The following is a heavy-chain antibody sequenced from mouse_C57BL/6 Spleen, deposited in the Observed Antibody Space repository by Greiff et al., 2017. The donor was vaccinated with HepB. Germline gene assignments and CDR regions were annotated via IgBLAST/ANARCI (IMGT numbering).Heavy chain of an antibody. CDR2: IYPSDSET. J-gene: IGHJ4*01. V-gene: IGHV1-61*01. CDR3: ARGLLPNYYAMDY. CDR1: GYTFTSYW. D-gene: IGHD2-3*01. Sequence: VQLQQSGAELVRPGSSVKLSCKASGYTFTSYWMDWVKQRPGQGLEWIGNIYPSDSETHYNQKFKDKATLTVDKSSSTAYMQLSSLTSEDSAVYYCARGLLPNYYAMDYWGQGTSVTVSS.